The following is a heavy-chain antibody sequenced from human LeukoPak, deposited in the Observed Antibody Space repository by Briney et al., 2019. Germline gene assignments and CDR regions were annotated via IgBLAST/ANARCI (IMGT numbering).Heavy chain of an antibody. J-gene: IGHJ6*03. CDR3: ARGPGGYYDSSGYSYYYYYYMDV. V-gene: IGHV3-66*01. Sequence: GGSLRLSCAASGFTVSSNYMSWVRQAPGKGLEWVSVIYSGGSTYYADSVKGRFTISRDNSKNTLYLQMNSLRAEDTAVYYCARGPGGYYDSSGYSYYYYYYMDVWGKGTTVTISS. D-gene: IGHD3-22*01. CDR1: GFTVSSNY. CDR2: IYSGGST.